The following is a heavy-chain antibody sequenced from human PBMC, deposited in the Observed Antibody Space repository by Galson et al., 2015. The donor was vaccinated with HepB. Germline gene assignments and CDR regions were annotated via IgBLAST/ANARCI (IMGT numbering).Heavy chain of an antibody. V-gene: IGHV6-1*01. CDR3: SRGAAVTADGRIDAMDV. CDR1: GDSVSSNTAA. CDR2: TFYRSQWTT. Sequence: CAISGDSVSSNTAAWNWIRQSPSRGLEWLGATFYRSQWTTVYTVSVKSRITIYPDTSMNQFSLQLNSVTPEDTAVYYCSRGAAVTADGRIDAMDVWGQGTTVTVSS. D-gene: IGHD6-13*01. J-gene: IGHJ6*02.